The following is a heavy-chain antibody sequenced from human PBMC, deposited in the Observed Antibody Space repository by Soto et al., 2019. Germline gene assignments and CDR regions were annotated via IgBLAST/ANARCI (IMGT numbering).Heavy chain of an antibody. CDR2: IYYSGST. D-gene: IGHD3-3*01. J-gene: IGHJ4*02. CDR1: GGSISSGGYY. V-gene: IGHV4-31*03. CDR3: ARVSVEWLPFDY. Sequence: SETLSLTCTVSGGSISSGGYYWSWIRQHPGKGLEWIGYIYYSGSTYYNPSLKSRVTISVDTSKNQFSLKLSSVTAADTAVYYCARVSVEWLPFDYWGQGTLVSVSS.